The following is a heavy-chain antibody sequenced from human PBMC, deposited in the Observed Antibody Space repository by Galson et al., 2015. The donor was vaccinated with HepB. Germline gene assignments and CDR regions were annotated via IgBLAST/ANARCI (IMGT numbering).Heavy chain of an antibody. CDR3: ARGWGSYWYFDL. CDR2: INSDGSTT. Sequence: SLRLSCAASGFTFSNYWMHWVRHAPGKGLVWVSHINSDGSTTTYAGSVKGRFTMSGDNGKNTLYLQMNNLRAEDTAVYFCARGWGSYWYFDLWGRGTLVTVSS. D-gene: IGHD7-27*01. J-gene: IGHJ2*01. V-gene: IGHV3-74*01. CDR1: GFTFSNYW.